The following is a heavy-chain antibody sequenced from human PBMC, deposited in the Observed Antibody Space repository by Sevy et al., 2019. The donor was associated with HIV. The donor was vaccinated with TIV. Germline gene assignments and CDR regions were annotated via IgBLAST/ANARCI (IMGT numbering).Heavy chain of an antibody. CDR3: AKGKGVRAAINFDY. V-gene: IGHV3-30*18. CDR1: GFTFSSYG. CDR2: ISYDGSNK. Sequence: GGSLRLSCAASGFTFSSYGMHWVRQAPGKGLEWVAVISYDGSNKYNADSVKGRFTISRDNSTNRLYLQMNSLRAEDTAVYYCAKGKGVRAAINFDYWGQGTLVTVSS. D-gene: IGHD2-2*01. J-gene: IGHJ4*02.